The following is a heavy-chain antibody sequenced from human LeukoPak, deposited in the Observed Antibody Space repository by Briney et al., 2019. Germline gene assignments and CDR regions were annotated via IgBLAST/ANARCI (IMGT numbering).Heavy chain of an antibody. J-gene: IGHJ4*02. CDR3: ARRYCSSTICPGRVDY. CDR2: IYPGDSDA. Sequence: HGESLKISCKGSGYSFTSYWIGWVRQVPGKGLEWMGVIYPGDSDARYSPSFQGQVTISADKSISTAYLQWSSLKASDTAMYYCARRYCSSTICPGRVDYWGQGTLVTVSS. V-gene: IGHV5-51*01. D-gene: IGHD2-2*01. CDR1: GYSFTSYW.